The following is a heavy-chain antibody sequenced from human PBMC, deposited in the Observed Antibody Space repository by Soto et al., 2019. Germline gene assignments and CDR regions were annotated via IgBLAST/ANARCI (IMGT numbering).Heavy chain of an antibody. CDR1: GFTFSSYW. J-gene: IGHJ1*01. Sequence: GGSLRLSCAASGFTFSSYWMSWVRQAPGKGLEWVANIKQDGSEKYYVDSVKGRFTISRDNAKNSLYLQMNSLRAEDTAVYYCARVGKTGIAVAGEYFQHWGQGTLVTVSS. D-gene: IGHD6-19*01. V-gene: IGHV3-7*01. CDR2: IKQDGSEK. CDR3: ARVGKTGIAVAGEYFQH.